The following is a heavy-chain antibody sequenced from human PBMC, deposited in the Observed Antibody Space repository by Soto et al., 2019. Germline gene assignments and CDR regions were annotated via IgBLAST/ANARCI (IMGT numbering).Heavy chain of an antibody. Sequence: QVQLVESGGGLAQPGTSLTLSCAASGFPFTSYAMHWVRQAPGKGLAWVAVISYDGSDKTYADFVKGRFIISRDNSKDTVHLRMNSLRTEDTAIYYCVIDKVANVVAAVQFDHWGQGNLVTVSS. V-gene: IGHV3-30-3*01. CDR3: VIDKVANVVAAVQFDH. CDR1: GFPFTSYA. D-gene: IGHD1-1*01. CDR2: ISYDGSDK. J-gene: IGHJ4*02.